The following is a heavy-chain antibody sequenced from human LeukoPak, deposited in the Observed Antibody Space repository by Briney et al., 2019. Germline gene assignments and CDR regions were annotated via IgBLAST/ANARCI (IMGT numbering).Heavy chain of an antibody. CDR3: AQAVAYYYDSSGYYSFDY. V-gene: IGHV3-9*01. J-gene: IGHJ4*02. Sequence: PGRSLRLSCAASGFTFDDYAMHWVRQAPGKGLEWVSGISWNSGSIGYADSVKGRFTISRDNSKNTLYLQMNSLRAEDTAVYYCAQAVAYYYDSSGYYSFDYWGQGTLVTVSS. D-gene: IGHD3-22*01. CDR1: GFTFDDYA. CDR2: ISWNSGSI.